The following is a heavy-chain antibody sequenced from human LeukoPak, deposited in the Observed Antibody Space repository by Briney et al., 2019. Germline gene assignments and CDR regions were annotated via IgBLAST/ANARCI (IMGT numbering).Heavy chain of an antibody. CDR1: GGSISSGDSY. Sequence: SQTLSLTCTVSGGSISSGDSYWNWIRQPPGEGLEWIGSIYYSGNTYYNPSLKSRVTIAVDTSKSQFSLLLNSVTAADTAVYYCARDFSGYGFNWFDPWGQGTLVTVSS. D-gene: IGHD5-12*01. CDR3: ARDFSGYGFNWFDP. CDR2: IYYSGNT. J-gene: IGHJ5*02. V-gene: IGHV4-30-4*01.